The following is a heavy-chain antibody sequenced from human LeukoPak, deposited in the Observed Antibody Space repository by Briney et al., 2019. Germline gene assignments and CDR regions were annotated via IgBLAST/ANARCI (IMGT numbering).Heavy chain of an antibody. CDR2: INPNSGGT. Sequence: ASVKVSCKASGYTFTGYYMHWVRQAPGQGLEWMGWINPNSGGTNYAQKFQGWVTMTRDTSISTAYMELSRLRFEDTAVYFCARGGGSCSGGSCYSSYFDSWGQGTLVTVSS. V-gene: IGHV1-2*04. CDR1: GYTFTGYY. CDR3: ARGGGSCSGGSCYSSYFDS. J-gene: IGHJ4*02. D-gene: IGHD2-15*01.